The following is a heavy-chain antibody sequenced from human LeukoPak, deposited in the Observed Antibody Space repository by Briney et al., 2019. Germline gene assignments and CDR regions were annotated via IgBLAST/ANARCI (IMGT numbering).Heavy chain of an antibody. CDR2: ISSSGSII. Sequence: GGSLRLSCAASGCTFSSYEMNWVRQAPGKGREWVSYISSSGSIIYYADSVKGRFTISRDNAKDSLYLQMNSLRAEDTAIYHCARDQRSSGAFDIWGQGTMVTVSS. V-gene: IGHV3-48*03. CDR3: ARDQRSSGAFDI. D-gene: IGHD2-2*01. CDR1: GCTFSSYE. J-gene: IGHJ3*02.